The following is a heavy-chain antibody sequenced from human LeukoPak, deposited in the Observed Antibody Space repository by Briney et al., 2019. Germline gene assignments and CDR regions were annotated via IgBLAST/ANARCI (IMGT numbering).Heavy chain of an antibody. CDR2: IYTSGST. CDR1: GGSISSYY. V-gene: IGHV4-4*07. Sequence: SETLSLTCTVSGGSISSYYWSWIRQPAGKGLEWIGRIYTSGSTNYNPSLKSRVTMSVDTSKNQFSLKLSSVTAADTAVYYCARVRRYCSGGRCSNYYYMDVWGKGTTVTVSS. D-gene: IGHD2-15*01. J-gene: IGHJ6*03. CDR3: ARVRRYCSGGRCSNYYYMDV.